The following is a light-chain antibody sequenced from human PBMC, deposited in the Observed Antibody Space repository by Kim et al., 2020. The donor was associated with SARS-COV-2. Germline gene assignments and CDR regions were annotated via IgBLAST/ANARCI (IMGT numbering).Light chain of an antibody. CDR2: DVF. Sequence: LSPGESATLSCRARQSVGTFLGWYQQKPGQAPRLLIYDVFKRATGIPARFSGSGSGTDFTLTISSLESKDFAVYYCHQCNNRPRTFGQGTKVDIK. J-gene: IGKJ1*01. V-gene: IGKV3-11*01. CDR1: QSVGTF. CDR3: HQCNNRPRT.